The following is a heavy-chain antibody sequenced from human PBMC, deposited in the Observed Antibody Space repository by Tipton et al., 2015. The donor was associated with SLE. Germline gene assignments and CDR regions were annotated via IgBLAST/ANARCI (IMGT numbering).Heavy chain of an antibody. Sequence: TLSLTCAVSGYSISSGYYWGWIRQPPGKGLEWIGSIYHSESTHYNPSLKSRVTISVDTSKNQFSLKLSSVTAADTAVYYCARHQGGFAYWGQGPLVPVSS. CDR3: ARHQGGFAY. CDR1: GYSISSGYY. V-gene: IGHV4-38-2*01. J-gene: IGHJ4*02. CDR2: IYHSEST.